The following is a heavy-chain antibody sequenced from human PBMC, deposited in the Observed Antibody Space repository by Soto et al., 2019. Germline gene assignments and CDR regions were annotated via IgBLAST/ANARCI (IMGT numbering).Heavy chain of an antibody. CDR2: IGTLHDA. J-gene: IGHJ5*02. CDR1: GFTFSAFD. Sequence: EVQLVESGGGLVEPGGSLRLSCAASGFTFSAFDMHWVRQATGKGLEWVAAIGTLHDAYYPDSVKGRFTISGENAKNSLYLKMNSLRAGDTAVYYCARQASYWHGGGGWFDPWGQGTLVTVSS. D-gene: IGHD2-8*02. CDR3: ARQASYWHGGGGWFDP. V-gene: IGHV3-13*01.